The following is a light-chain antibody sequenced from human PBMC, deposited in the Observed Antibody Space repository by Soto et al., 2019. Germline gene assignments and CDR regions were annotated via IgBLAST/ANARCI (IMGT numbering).Light chain of an antibody. CDR1: QNINSW. CDR2: EAS. J-gene: IGKJ1*01. Sequence: DIHMTQSPSTLSASVGDRVTITCRASQNINSWLAWYQQKPGKAPKLLIYEASSLEKGVPARFSGSGSGTEFTLTISSLQPGDFATYYCQHYNTYPWTFGQGTKVDIK. V-gene: IGKV1-5*03. CDR3: QHYNTYPWT.